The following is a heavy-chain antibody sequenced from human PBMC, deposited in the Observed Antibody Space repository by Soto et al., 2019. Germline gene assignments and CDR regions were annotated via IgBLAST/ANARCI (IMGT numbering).Heavy chain of an antibody. CDR2: TYYRSKWYN. Sequence: QSQTLSLTCAISGDSVSSNSAAWNWIRQSPSRGLEWLGRTYYRSKWYNDYAVSVKSRITINPDTSKNQFSLQLNSVTPEDTAVYYCARDRGYYYDSSGYFDYWGQGTLVTVSS. CDR1: GDSVSSNSAA. D-gene: IGHD3-22*01. V-gene: IGHV6-1*01. J-gene: IGHJ4*02. CDR3: ARDRGYYYDSSGYFDY.